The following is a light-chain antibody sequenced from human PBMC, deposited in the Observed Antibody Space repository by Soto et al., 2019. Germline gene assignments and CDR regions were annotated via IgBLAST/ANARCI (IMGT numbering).Light chain of an antibody. Sequence: DIQSTQSPSTLSGSVGDRVTITGRASQTISSWLAWYQQKPGKAPKLLIYKASTLKSGVPSRFSGSGSGTEFTLTISSLQHDDFATYYCQQYNSYSGTFGQGTKVDIK. J-gene: IGKJ1*01. V-gene: IGKV1-5*03. CDR2: KAS. CDR3: QQYNSYSGT. CDR1: QTISSW.